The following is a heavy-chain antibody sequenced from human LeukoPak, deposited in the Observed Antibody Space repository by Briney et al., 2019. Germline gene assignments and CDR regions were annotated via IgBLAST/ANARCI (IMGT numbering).Heavy chain of an antibody. CDR3: ARVTTGGYYNY. V-gene: IGHV4-61*02. D-gene: IGHD3-22*01. CDR1: GGSISSGSYY. J-gene: IGHJ4*02. Sequence: QASETLSLTCTVSGGSISSGSYYWSWIRQPAGKGLEWIGRIYTSGSTNYNPSLKSRVTISLDTSETHFSLKLSSVTAADTAVYYCARVTTGGYYNYWGQGTLVTVSS. CDR2: IYTSGST.